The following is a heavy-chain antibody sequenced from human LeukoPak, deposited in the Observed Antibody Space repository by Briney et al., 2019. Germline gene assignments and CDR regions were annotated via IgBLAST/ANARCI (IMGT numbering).Heavy chain of an antibody. J-gene: IGHJ4*02. CDR2: IKFDGSEK. Sequence: PGGSLRLSCAASGFIFSNYWMTWVRQAPGKGLEWVASIKFDGSEKYYVDSVKGRFTISRDNAKNSLYLQMNSLRAEDTALYYCARDHTVPGLFFDSWGQGTLVTVSS. V-gene: IGHV3-7*01. CDR3: ARDHTVPGLFFDS. D-gene: IGHD2-21*01. CDR1: GFIFSNYW.